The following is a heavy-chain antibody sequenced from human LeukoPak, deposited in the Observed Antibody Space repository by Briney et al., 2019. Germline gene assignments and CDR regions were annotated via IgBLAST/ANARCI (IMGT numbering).Heavy chain of an antibody. J-gene: IGHJ6*02. CDR3: ARGWFGAYYYYYGMDV. CDR2: INHSGGT. D-gene: IGHD3-10*01. Sequence: PSETLSLTCAVYGGSFSDYSWSWIRQPPGKGLEWIGEINHSGGTNHNPSLMSRVIMSVDTSKNQFSLKLSSVTAADTAVYYCARGWFGAYYYYYGMDVWGQGTTVTVSS. CDR1: GGSFSDYS. V-gene: IGHV4-34*01.